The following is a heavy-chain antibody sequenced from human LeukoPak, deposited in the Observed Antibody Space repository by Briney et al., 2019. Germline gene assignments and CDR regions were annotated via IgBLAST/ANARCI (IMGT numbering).Heavy chain of an antibody. CDR2: ISWNSGHI. CDR3: ARAMAAAGNGEYYFDY. V-gene: IGHV3-9*03. J-gene: IGHJ4*02. Sequence: PGGSLRLSCAASGFTFDDYVMYWVRQAPGKGLEWVSGISWNSGHIDYADSVKGRFTISRDSAKNSLYLQMNSLRAEDMGLYYCARAMAAAGNGEYYFDYWGQGTLVTVSS. CDR1: GFTFDDYV. D-gene: IGHD6-13*01.